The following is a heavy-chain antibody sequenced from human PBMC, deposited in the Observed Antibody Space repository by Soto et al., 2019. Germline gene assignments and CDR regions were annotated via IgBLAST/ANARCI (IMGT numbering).Heavy chain of an antibody. V-gene: IGHV4-31*03. CDR3: ARDLSRVAGWFDP. J-gene: IGHJ5*02. CDR2: IYYSGST. D-gene: IGHD6-19*01. CDR1: GGSISSGGYY. Sequence: PSETLSLTCTVSGGSISSGGYYWSWIRQHPGKGLEWIGYIYYSGSTYYNPSLKSRVTISVDTSKNQFSLKLSSVTGADTAVYYCARDLSRVAGWFDPWGQGTLVTVSS.